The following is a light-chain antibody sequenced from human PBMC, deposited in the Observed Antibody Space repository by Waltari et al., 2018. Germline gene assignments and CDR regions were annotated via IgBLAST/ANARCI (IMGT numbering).Light chain of an antibody. CDR1: QSVSSTY. Sequence: EIVLTQSPATLSLSPGDAATLSCRASQSVSSTYLAWYQQKPGQAPRLLIYGTSSRATGIPDGFRGSGSGTDFTLTISRLEPEDFAVYYCQQYGNSQTFGQGTKVEIK. J-gene: IGKJ1*01. CDR2: GTS. CDR3: QQYGNSQT. V-gene: IGKV3-20*01.